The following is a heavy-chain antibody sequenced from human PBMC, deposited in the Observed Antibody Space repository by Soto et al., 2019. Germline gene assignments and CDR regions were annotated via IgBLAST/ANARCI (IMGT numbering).Heavy chain of an antibody. V-gene: IGHV1-2*02. CDR3: ARGGGTILAPLP. D-gene: IGHD3-3*01. J-gene: IGHJ5*02. Sequence: ASVKVSCKASGYTFTGYFIHWVRQAPGQGLEWMGWINPNSGATKNAQKFQGRVTMTRDTSISTAYMELTLLRSDDTAIYYCARGGGTILAPLPWGEGTLVTVSS. CDR2: INPNSGAT. CDR1: GYTFTGYF.